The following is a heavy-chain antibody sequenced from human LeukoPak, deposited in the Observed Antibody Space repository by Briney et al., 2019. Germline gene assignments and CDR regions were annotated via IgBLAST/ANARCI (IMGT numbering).Heavy chain of an antibody. D-gene: IGHD6-19*01. J-gene: IGHJ4*02. CDR3: ARAGSSQWLVDLFDF. CDR2: MRFDGSYK. CDR1: GFTFSSYG. Sequence: GGSLRLSCAASGFTFSSYGMHWVRQAPGKGLEWVAFMRFDGSYKYFADSVKGRFTISRDNAKKSLFLEMNSLRAEDTAVYYCARAGSSQWLVDLFDFWGQGTLVTVSS. V-gene: IGHV3-30*02.